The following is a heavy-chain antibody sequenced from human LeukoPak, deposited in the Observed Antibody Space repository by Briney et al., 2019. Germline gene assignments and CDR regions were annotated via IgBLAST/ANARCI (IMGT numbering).Heavy chain of an antibody. CDR3: ALHLGTTGWHTF. CDR2: TYYRSKWYN. V-gene: IGHV6-1*01. J-gene: IGHJ4*02. Sequence: QSGPGLVQPSQTLSLTCAVSGDSVSSKNGAWNWIRQSPSRGLEWLGRTYYRSKWYNDYAESMEGRMTISQDTSKNQYSLHLNSVTPDDTAVYYCALHLGTTGWHTFWGQGTLVTVSS. CDR1: GDSVSSKNGA. D-gene: IGHD6-19*01.